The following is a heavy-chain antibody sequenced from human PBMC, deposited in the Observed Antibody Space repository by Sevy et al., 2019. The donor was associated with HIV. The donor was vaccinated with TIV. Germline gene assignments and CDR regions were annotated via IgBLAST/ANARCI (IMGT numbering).Heavy chain of an antibody. V-gene: IGHV5-51*01. D-gene: IGHD3-22*01. CDR2: IYPDDSDI. CDR1: GYRFSSYW. CDR3: ARRFYDSTGYPQYFFDY. J-gene: IGHJ4*02. Sequence: GESLKISFRASGYRFSSYWIAWVRQVPGKGLEVMGIIYPDDSDIRYSPSLQGQVTISVVKSISTAYLQLSSLDASETAMYFCARRFYDSTGYPQYFFDYWGQGTLVTVSS.